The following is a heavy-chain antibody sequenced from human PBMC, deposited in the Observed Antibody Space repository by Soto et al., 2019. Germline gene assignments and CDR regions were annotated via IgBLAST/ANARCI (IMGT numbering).Heavy chain of an antibody. Sequence: SETLSLTCTVSGGSISSSSYYWGWIRQPPGKGLEWIGSIYYSGSTYYNPSLKSRVTISVDTSKNQFSLKLSSVTAADTAVYYCASLIHSGYDFEDYYYYMDVWGQGTLVTVSS. J-gene: IGHJ6*03. V-gene: IGHV4-39*01. CDR1: GGSISSSSYY. D-gene: IGHD5-12*01. CDR3: ASLIHSGYDFEDYYYYMDV. CDR2: IYYSGST.